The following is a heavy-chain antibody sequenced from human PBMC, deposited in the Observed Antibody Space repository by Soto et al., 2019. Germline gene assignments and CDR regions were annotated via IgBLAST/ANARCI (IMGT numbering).Heavy chain of an antibody. D-gene: IGHD3-3*01. CDR1: GFTFSSYD. Sequence: PGGSLRLSCAASGFTFSSYDMHWVRQATGKGLEWVSAIGTAGDTYYPGSVKGRFTISRENAKNSLYLQMNSLRAGDTAVYYCARAGFRSGYYYYYGMDVWGQGTTVTVSS. CDR3: ARAGFRSGYYYYYGMDV. V-gene: IGHV3-13*01. J-gene: IGHJ6*02. CDR2: IGTAGDT.